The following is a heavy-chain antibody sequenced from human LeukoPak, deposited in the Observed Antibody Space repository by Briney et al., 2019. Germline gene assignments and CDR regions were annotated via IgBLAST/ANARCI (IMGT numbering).Heavy chain of an antibody. D-gene: IGHD3-22*01. CDR3: ARDPGYYDSSGYYD. Sequence: SETLSLTCTVSGGSISSHYWSWIRQPPGKGLEWIGYIYYSGSTNYNPSLKNRVTISVDTSKNQFSLKLSSVTAADTAVYYCARDPGYYDSSGYYDWGQGTLVTVSS. CDR2: IYYSGST. J-gene: IGHJ4*02. CDR1: GGSISSHY. V-gene: IGHV4-59*11.